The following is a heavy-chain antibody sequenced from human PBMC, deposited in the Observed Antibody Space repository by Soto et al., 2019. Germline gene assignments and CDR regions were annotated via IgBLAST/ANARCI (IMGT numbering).Heavy chain of an antibody. J-gene: IGHJ6*02. Sequence: GGSLRLSCAASGFTVSSNYMSWVRQAPGKGLEWVSVIYSGGSTYYADSVKGRFTISRDNSKNTLYLQMNSLRAEDTAVYYCARDGGSKGSWQPLSYYGMDVWGQGTTVTVSS. D-gene: IGHD6-13*01. V-gene: IGHV3-53*01. CDR1: GFTVSSNY. CDR3: ARDGGSKGSWQPLSYYGMDV. CDR2: IYSGGST.